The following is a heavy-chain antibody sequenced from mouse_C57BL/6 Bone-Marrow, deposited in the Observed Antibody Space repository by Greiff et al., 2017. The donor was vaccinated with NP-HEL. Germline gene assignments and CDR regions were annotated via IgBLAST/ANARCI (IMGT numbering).Heavy chain of an antibody. D-gene: IGHD1-1*01. CDR2: IYPGDGDT. V-gene: IGHV1-82*01. CDR1: GYAFSSSW. Sequence: QVQLQQSGPELVKPGASVKISCKASGYAFSSSWMNWVKQRPGKGLEWIGRIYPGDGDTNYNGKFKGKATLTADKSSSTAYMQLSSLTSEDSAVYFCASEFYYGSSWYYFDDWGQGTTLTVSS. CDR3: ASEFYYGSSWYYFDD. J-gene: IGHJ2*01.